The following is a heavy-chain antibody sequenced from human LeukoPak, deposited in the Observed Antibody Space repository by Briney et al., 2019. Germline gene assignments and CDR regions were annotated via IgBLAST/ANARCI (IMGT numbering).Heavy chain of an antibody. D-gene: IGHD3-9*01. CDR1: GFTFSSYA. V-gene: IGHV3-23*01. CDR2: ISGSGSMT. CDR3: AKAESRYDLLTPFDY. J-gene: IGHJ4*02. Sequence: PGGSLRLSCAASGFTFSSYAIAWVRRAPGKGLRWVSTISGSGSMTYYADSVKGRFTISRDSSRNTLYLQMNSLRAEDTAVYHCAKAESRYDLLTPFDYWGQGTLVTVSS.